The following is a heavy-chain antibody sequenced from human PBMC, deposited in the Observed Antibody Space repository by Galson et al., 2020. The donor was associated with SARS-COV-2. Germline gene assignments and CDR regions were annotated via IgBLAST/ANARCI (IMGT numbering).Heavy chain of an antibody. Sequence: ETSETLSLTCAVYGGSFSGYYWSWIRQPPGKGLEWIGEINHSGSTNYNPSLKSRVTISVDTSKNQFSLKLSSLTAADTAVYYCARGRYSSSWYGGFRWFDPWGQGTLVTVSS. CDR2: INHSGST. CDR3: ARGRYSSSWYGGFRWFDP. D-gene: IGHD6-13*01. V-gene: IGHV4-34*01. CDR1: GGSFSGYY. J-gene: IGHJ5*02.